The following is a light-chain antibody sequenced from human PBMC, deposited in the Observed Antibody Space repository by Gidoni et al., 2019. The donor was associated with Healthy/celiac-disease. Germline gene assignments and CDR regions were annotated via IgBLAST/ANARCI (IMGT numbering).Light chain of an antibody. Sequence: EIVSTQSPATLSLSPGERATLSCRASQSVSSYSAWYQQKPGQAHRLLIYDASNRATGIPARFSGSGSGTVFTLTISSLEPENFAVYYYQRHSNSFGPXTKVDIK. CDR3: QRHSNS. J-gene: IGKJ3*01. CDR1: QSVSSY. V-gene: IGKV3-11*01. CDR2: DAS.